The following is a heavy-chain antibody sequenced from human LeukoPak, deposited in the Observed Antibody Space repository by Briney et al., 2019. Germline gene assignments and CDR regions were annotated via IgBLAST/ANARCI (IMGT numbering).Heavy chain of an antibody. V-gene: IGHV4-39*07. Sequence: PSETLSLTCTVSGGSISSGYYYWGWIRQSPEKGLEWIGSISSSGNTYYTSSLKSRVIISSDPSRNQYSLTFNSVTAADTAVYYCASTSGTTSQPFDHWGQGTLVTVSS. CDR3: ASTSGTTSQPFDH. D-gene: IGHD1-1*01. CDR1: GGSISSGYYY. J-gene: IGHJ4*02. CDR2: ISSSGNT.